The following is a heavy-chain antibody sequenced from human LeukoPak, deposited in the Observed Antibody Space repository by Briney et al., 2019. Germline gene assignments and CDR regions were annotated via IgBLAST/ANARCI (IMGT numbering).Heavy chain of an antibody. CDR1: GDRVSTSGAA. J-gene: IGHJ3*01. V-gene: IGHV6-1*01. CDR2: TYYTSKWNT. D-gene: IGHD6-25*01. Sequence: SQTLSLTCAISGDRVSTSGAAWNWVRQSPSRGLEWLGRTYYTSKWNTDYAVSVKSRIVVNPDTSKNQFSLQLNSVTSEDTAVYYCARGRASAFDVWGQGTMVTVSS. CDR3: ARGRASAFDV.